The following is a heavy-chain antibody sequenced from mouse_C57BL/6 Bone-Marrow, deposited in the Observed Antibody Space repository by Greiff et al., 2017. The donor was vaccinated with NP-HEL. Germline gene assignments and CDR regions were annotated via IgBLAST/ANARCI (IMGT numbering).Heavy chain of an antibody. D-gene: IGHD2-3*01. Sequence: EVKVEESGGGLVKPGGSLKLSCAASGFTFSSYTMSWVRQTPEKRLEWVATISGGGGNTYYPDSVKGRFTISRDNAKNTLYLQMSSLRSEDTALYYCARDGYYLFAYWGQGTLVTVSA. CDR3: ARDGYYLFAY. CDR1: GFTFSSYT. V-gene: IGHV5-9*01. J-gene: IGHJ3*01. CDR2: ISGGGGNT.